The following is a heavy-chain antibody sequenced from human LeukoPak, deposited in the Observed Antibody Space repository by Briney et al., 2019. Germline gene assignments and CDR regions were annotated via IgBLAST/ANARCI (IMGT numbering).Heavy chain of an antibody. CDR3: AKGAYCSGGNCYLGDLDY. CDR1: EFTFSTYA. CDR2: ISYDGNKK. V-gene: IGHV3-30*04. J-gene: IGHJ4*02. Sequence: GGSLRLSCAASEFTFSTYAMHWVRQAPGKGLEWVAFISYDGNKKDYADSVKGRFTISRDNSKNTLYLQMNSLRVEDTAVYYCAKGAYCSGGNCYLGDLDYWGQGTLVTVSS. D-gene: IGHD2-15*01.